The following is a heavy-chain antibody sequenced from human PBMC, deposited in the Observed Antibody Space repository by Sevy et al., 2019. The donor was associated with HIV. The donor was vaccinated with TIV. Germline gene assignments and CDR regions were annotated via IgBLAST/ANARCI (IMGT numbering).Heavy chain of an antibody. J-gene: IGHJ4*02. D-gene: IGHD5-12*01. Sequence: GGSLRLSCAASGFTFSSYSMNWVRQAPGKGLEWVSSISSSSSYIYYADSVKGQFTISRDNAKNSLYLQMNSLRAEDTAVYYCARDGYNIVAFDYWGQGTLVTVSS. CDR3: ARDGYNIVAFDY. CDR1: GFTFSSYS. V-gene: IGHV3-21*01. CDR2: ISSSSSYI.